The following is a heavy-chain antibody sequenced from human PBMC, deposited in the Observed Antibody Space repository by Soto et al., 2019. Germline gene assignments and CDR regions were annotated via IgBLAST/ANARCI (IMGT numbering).Heavy chain of an antibody. CDR3: ARDYGHRYYLAY. D-gene: IGHD3-10*01. Sequence: PGGSLRLSFVASGFSFSNYNMNWVRQAPGKGLEWVSFITDSSDTVHYADSGRGRFTVSRDNAESSLYLQMNSLRYEDPAVYFFARDYGHRYYLAYWGRGTLVTVSS. CDR1: GFSFSNYN. V-gene: IGHV3-48*02. CDR2: ITDSSDTV. J-gene: IGHJ4*02.